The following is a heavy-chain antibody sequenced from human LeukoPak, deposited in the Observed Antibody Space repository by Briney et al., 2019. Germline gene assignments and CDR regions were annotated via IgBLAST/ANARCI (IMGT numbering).Heavy chain of an antibody. Sequence: GGSRKLSFAAPGFTFIGYGLSWVGKAPGGGLEWVANMKQDGSEIYYVDSVKSRFTISRDNAKNSLYLQMNSLRVEDTAVYYCARDQGHFDIWGRGTLVTVSS. CDR1: GFTFIGYG. CDR2: MKQDGSEI. CDR3: ARDQGHFDI. J-gene: IGHJ2*01. V-gene: IGHV3-7*01.